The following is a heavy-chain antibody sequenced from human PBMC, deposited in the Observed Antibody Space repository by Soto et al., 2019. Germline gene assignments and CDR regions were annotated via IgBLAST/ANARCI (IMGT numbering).Heavy chain of an antibody. CDR1: GFTFRDNA. Sequence: GGSLRLSCVASGFTFRDNAMGWVRQAPGRGLEWVSAISAGGDYTHYADSERGRFAISRDNSKDTLYLQMNSLRAEDTAVYYCARRPLVGASPFDYWGQGTLVTVSS. D-gene: IGHD1-26*01. V-gene: IGHV3-23*01. CDR2: ISAGGDYT. CDR3: ARRPLVGASPFDY. J-gene: IGHJ4*02.